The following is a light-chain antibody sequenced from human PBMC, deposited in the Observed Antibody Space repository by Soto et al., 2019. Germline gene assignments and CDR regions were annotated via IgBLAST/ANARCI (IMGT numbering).Light chain of an antibody. CDR2: GAS. V-gene: IGKV3-20*01. CDR3: QNFGDSPFT. J-gene: IGKJ3*01. Sequence: EIVLMQSPDTLSLSLGERATLSCRASETISSHYIAWYQQKPGQAPRLLIFGASTRATGIPDRFSGSWSGKDFTLTISRLEPEDFAVYYCQNFGDSPFTFGPGTKVDIK. CDR1: ETISSHY.